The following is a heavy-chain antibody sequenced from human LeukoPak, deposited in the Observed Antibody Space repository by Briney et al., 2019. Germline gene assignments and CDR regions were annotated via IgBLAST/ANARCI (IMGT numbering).Heavy chain of an antibody. D-gene: IGHD3-22*01. Sequence: GGSLRLSCAASGFTFSSYSMNWVRQAPGKGLEWVSYISSSSSTIYYAGSVKGRFTISRDNAKNSLYLQMNSLRAEDTAVYYCARDGSDYDSSGSAGAFDIWGQGTMVTVSS. CDR2: ISSSSSTI. V-gene: IGHV3-48*01. J-gene: IGHJ3*02. CDR1: GFTFSSYS. CDR3: ARDGSDYDSSGSAGAFDI.